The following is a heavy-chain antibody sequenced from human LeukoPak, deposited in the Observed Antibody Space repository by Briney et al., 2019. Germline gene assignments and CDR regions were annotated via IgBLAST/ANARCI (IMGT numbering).Heavy chain of an antibody. J-gene: IGHJ4*02. CDR1: GFTFSRDW. CDR3: AKAGY. CDR2: IKEDGTKI. V-gene: IGHV3-7*01. Sequence: GGSLRLSCAASGFTFSRDWMSWVRQAPGKGPEWVANIKEDGTKIDYVDSVRGRFTISRDKAKNSLYLQMNSLRAEDTAVYYCAKAGYWGQGTLVTVSS.